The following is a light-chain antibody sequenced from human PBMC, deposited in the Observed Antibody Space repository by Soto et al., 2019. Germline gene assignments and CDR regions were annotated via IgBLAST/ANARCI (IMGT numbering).Light chain of an antibody. CDR2: LGS. CDR3: MQGLQTPMYT. Sequence: DIVMTQSPLSLPVTPGEPASVSCRSTQSLLHSNGYNCLDWYLQKPGQSPQLLIYLGSNRASGVPDRFSGSGSGTDFTLKISRVEDEDAGVYYCMQGLQTPMYTFGQGTNLEIK. CDR1: QSLLHSNGYNC. J-gene: IGKJ2*01. V-gene: IGKV2-28*01.